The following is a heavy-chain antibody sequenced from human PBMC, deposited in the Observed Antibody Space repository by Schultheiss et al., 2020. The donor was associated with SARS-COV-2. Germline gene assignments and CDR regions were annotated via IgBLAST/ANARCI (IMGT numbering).Heavy chain of an antibody. D-gene: IGHD3-22*01. V-gene: IGHV3-23*01. J-gene: IGHJ4*02. CDR1: GFTFSSYG. CDR3: AKITMTIVVTNPFDF. CDR2: ISGSGGST. Sequence: GGSLRLSCAASGFTFSSYGMHWVRQAPGKGLEWVSVISGSGGSTYYADSVKGRFTISRDNAKNSLYLQMNSLRAEDTAVYYCAKITMTIVVTNPFDFWGQGTLVTVSS.